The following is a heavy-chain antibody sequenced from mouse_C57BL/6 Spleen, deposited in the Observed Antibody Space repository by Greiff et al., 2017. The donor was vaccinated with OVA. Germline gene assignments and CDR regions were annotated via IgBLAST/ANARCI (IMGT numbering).Heavy chain of an antibody. Sequence: ELQWVESGGGLVKPGGSLKLFCATSGFTFSDYGMHWVRQATEKGLELVAYISSGSSTIYYADIVKGRFTIARDNAKNTMFLQMTSLRSEDTAMEYCARAYYEYDPYYAMDYWGQGTSVNVAS. J-gene: IGHJ4*01. CDR1: GFTFSDYG. V-gene: IGHV5-17*01. CDR2: ISSGSSTI. CDR3: ARAYYEYDPYYAMDY. D-gene: IGHD2-4*01.